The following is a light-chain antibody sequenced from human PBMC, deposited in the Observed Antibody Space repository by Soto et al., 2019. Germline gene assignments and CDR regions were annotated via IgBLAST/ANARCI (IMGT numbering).Light chain of an antibody. CDR1: QSVPNNY. J-gene: IGKJ1*01. CDR2: AAY. Sequence: VLTQSPDTLSLSPGERATISCRASQSVPNNYLAWYMQKPGQAPKVLIYAAYNRATGIPDRFSGSGSGTDFTLTIRRLEPEDFAVFYCQQYGGGPWTFGQGTKVDIK. CDR3: QQYGGGPWT. V-gene: IGKV3-20*01.